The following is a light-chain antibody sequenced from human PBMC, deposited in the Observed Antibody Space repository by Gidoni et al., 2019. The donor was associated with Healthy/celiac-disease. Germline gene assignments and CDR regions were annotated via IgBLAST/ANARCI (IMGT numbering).Light chain of an antibody. CDR1: PSVSSN. V-gene: IGKV3-15*01. CDR3: QQYNNWPPIFT. J-gene: IGKJ3*01. CDR2: GAS. Sequence: EIVLTQSPAPLSVSPGERATLSCRASPSVSSNLAWYQQKPGQAPRLLIYGASTRATGIPARFSGSGSGTEFTLTISSLQSEDFAVYYCQQYNNWPPIFTFGPGTKVDIK.